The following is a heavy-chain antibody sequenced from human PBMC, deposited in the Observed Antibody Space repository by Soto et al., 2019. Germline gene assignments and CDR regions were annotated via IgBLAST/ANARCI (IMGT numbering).Heavy chain of an antibody. CDR1: AGSINSYF. CDR3: ARGRGGTYAAFDI. D-gene: IGHD2-2*01. J-gene: IGHJ3*02. CDR2: IFYSGTT. V-gene: IGHV4-59*01. Sequence: QVQLRESGPGLVKPSETLSLTCSVSAGSINSYFWSWIRQSPGKGLEWIGYIFYSGTTNYNPSLKSRVTILLDTSKNQFSLRLNSVTAADTAIYYCARGRGGTYAAFDIWGQGTLVTVSS.